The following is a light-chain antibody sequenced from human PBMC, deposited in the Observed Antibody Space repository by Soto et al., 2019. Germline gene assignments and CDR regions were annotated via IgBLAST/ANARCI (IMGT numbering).Light chain of an antibody. Sequence: DIQMTQSPSSVSASIGDTVTITCRASQDISTLLAWYQQKPGKAPKLLIYGASTLESGVPSRFTARDSGKDFIPISTTCQPEDLATYFGNQLDSFPPPSGGGTKVKIK. J-gene: IGKJ4*01. CDR1: QDISTL. CDR2: GAS. CDR3: NQLDSFPPP. V-gene: IGKV1D-12*01.